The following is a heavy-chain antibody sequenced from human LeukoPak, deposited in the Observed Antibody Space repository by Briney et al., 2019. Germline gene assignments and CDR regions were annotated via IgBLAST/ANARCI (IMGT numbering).Heavy chain of an antibody. Sequence: ASVKVSCKASGYTFIYYDMHWVRRATGQGLKWMGWMSPKTGDTGYAQKFQGRITMTRNTSINTAYMELSSLRSEDTATYYCARGLRVGESYSFDSWGQGVLVTVAS. D-gene: IGHD3-16*01. V-gene: IGHV1-8*01. J-gene: IGHJ4*02. CDR1: GYTFIYYD. CDR3: ARGLRVGESYSFDS. CDR2: MSPKTGDT.